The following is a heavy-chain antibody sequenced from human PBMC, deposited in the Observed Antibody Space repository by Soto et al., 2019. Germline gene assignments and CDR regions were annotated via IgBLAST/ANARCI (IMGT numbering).Heavy chain of an antibody. CDR2: IYYSGST. D-gene: IGHD1-1*01. CDR3: ASNRNWKNLVDY. Sequence: KPSETLSLTCTVSGGSISSGGYYWSWIRQHPGKGLEWMGYIYYSGSTYYNPSLKSRVTISVDRSKNQFSLKLSSVTSADSAVYYCASNRNWKNLVDYWPEAILVIVS. J-gene: IGHJ4*02. CDR1: GGSISSGGYY. V-gene: IGHV4-31*03.